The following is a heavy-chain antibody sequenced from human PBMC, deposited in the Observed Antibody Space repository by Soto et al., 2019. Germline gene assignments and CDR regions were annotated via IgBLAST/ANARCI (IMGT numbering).Heavy chain of an antibody. CDR2: IYSGGST. CDR1: GFTVISNY. V-gene: IGHV3-53*01. D-gene: IGHD6-13*01. CDR3: ARDDGYSSSYDY. Sequence: LRLSFAASGFTVISNYISWVRQAPGKGLEWVSVIYSGGSTYYADSVKGRFTISRDNSKNTLYLQMNSLRAEDTAVYYCARDDGYSSSYDYWGQGTLVTVSS. J-gene: IGHJ4*02.